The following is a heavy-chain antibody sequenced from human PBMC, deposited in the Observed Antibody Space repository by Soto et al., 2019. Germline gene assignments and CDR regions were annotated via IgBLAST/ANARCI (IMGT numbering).Heavy chain of an antibody. CDR1: GGSISSYY. D-gene: IGHD6-13*01. V-gene: IGHV4-59*01. CDR3: ARDSGIAAIDY. Sequence: SETLSLTCTVSGGSISSYYCSWIRQPPGKGLEWIGYIYYSGSTNYNPSLKSRVTISVDTSKNQFSLKLSSVTAADTAVYYCARDSGIAAIDYWGQGTLVTVSS. CDR2: IYYSGST. J-gene: IGHJ4*02.